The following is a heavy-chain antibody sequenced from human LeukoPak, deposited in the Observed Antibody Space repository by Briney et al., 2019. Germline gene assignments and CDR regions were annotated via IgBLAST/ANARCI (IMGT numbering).Heavy chain of an antibody. CDR1: GYTFTGYY. CDR3: ARAGSSGYYEKHSEAFDI. CDR2: INPNSGGT. J-gene: IGHJ3*02. Sequence: ASVKVSCKASGYTFTGYYMHWVRQAPGQGLEWMGWINPNSGGTNYAQKFQGRVTMTRDTSISTAYMELSRLRSDDTAVYYCARAGSSGYYEKHSEAFDIWGQGTMVTVSS. D-gene: IGHD3-22*01. V-gene: IGHV1-2*02.